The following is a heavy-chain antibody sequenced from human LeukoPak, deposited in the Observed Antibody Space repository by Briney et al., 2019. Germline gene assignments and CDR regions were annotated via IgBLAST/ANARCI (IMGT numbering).Heavy chain of an antibody. Sequence: GGSLRLSCAASGFTCSSFAMNWVHQAPGKGLELVSFISSSSNYMSYADSVKGRFTISRDNAKNSLYLQMNSLRAEDTAVYYCARPLDSSNIYFDYWGQGTLVTVSA. CDR1: GFTCSSFA. J-gene: IGHJ4*02. D-gene: IGHD6-13*01. CDR3: ARPLDSSNIYFDY. V-gene: IGHV3-21*05. CDR2: ISSSSNYM.